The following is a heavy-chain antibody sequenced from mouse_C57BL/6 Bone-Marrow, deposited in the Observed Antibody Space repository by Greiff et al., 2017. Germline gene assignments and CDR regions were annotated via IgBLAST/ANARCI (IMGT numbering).Heavy chain of an antibody. V-gene: IGHV1-47*01. J-gene: IGHJ2*01. CDR1: GYTFTTYP. Sequence: QVQLLQSGAELVKPGASVKMSCKASGYTFTTYPIEWIKQNHGKSLEWIGNFHPYNDDTKYNEKFKGKATLTVEKSSSTVYLELSRITSDDSAVYCCESRRKDYFDYWGQGTTLTVSS. CDR3: ESRRKDYFDY. CDR2: FHPYNDDT.